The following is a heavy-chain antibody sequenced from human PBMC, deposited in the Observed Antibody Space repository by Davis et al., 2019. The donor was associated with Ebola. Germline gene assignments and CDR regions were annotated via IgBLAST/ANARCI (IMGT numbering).Heavy chain of an antibody. V-gene: IGHV6-1*01. CDR3: ARVALATYGMDV. Sequence: SQTLSLTCAISGDSVSSNSAAWNWIRQSPSRGLEWLGRTYYRFKWYNDYAVSAKSRITINPDTSKNQFSLQLNSVTPEDTAVYYCARVALATYGMDVWGQGTTVTVSS. CDR2: TYYRFKWYN. CDR1: GDSVSSNSAA. D-gene: IGHD5-12*01. J-gene: IGHJ6*02.